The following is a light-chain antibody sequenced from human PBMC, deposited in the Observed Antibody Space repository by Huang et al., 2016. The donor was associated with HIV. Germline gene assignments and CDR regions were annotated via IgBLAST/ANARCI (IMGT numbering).Light chain of an antibody. V-gene: IGKV3-15*01. Sequence: EIVMTQSPATLSVSPGERVTLSCRASQSIGTNLAWYQQRRGQAPRRLIYGAFTRATGIPARFSGSGSGTEFTLTISSLQSEDFAVYYCQQYNDWRTFGQGTKVETK. CDR1: QSIGTN. CDR2: GAF. J-gene: IGKJ1*01. CDR3: QQYNDWRT.